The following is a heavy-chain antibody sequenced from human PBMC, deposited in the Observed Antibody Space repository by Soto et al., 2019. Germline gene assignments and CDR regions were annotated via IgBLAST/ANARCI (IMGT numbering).Heavy chain of an antibody. V-gene: IGHV1-18*01. J-gene: IGHJ5*02. CDR1: GYTFTSYG. CDR3: ARDFTGLNLGELSP. D-gene: IGHD3-16*02. CDR2: ISAYNGNT. Sequence: QVQLVPSGAEVKKPGASGKVSCKASGYTFTSYGISWVRQAPGQGLEWMGWISAYNGNTNYAQKLQGRVTMTTDTSTSTAYMELRSLRSDDTAVYYCARDFTGLNLGELSPWGQGTLVTVSS.